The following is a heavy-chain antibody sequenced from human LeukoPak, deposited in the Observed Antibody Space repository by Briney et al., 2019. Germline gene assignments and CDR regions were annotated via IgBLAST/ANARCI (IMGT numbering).Heavy chain of an antibody. V-gene: IGHV1-8*03. D-gene: IGHD3-22*01. CDR3: ARDRTHYYDSSGYYSRWEY. J-gene: IGHJ4*02. CDR2: MNPNSGNT. Sequence: ASVKVSCKASGYTFTSYDINWVRQATGQGLEWMGWMNPNSGNTGYAQKFQGRVTITRNTSISTAYMELSSLRSEDTAMYYCARDRTHYYDSSGYYSRWEYWGQGTLVTVSS. CDR1: GYTFTSYD.